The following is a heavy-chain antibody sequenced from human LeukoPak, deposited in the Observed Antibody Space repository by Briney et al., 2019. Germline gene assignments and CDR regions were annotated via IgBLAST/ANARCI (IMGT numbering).Heavy chain of an antibody. J-gene: IGHJ5*02. CDR1: GGSFSGYY. CDR3: ARRRAGRDWFDP. CDR2: IYYSGNT. Sequence: SETLSLTCAVYGGSFSGYYWGWIRQPPGQGLEWIGSIYYSGNTYYNPSLKSRVTISVDTSKNQFSLKLSSVTATDTAVYYCARRRAGRDWFDPWGQGTLVTVSS. V-gene: IGHV4-39*01. D-gene: IGHD6-19*01.